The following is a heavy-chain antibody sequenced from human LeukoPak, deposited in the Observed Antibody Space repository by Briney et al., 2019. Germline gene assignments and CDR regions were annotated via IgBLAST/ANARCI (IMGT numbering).Heavy chain of an antibody. V-gene: IGHV4-39*07. CDR3: ARKPSGDPDAFDI. J-gene: IGHJ3*02. Sequence: SETLFLTCTVSGGSISSSSYYWGWIRQPPGKGLEWIGSTYYSGSTYYNPSLKSRVTISVDTSKNQFSLKLSSVTAADTAVYYCARKPSGDPDAFDIWGQGTMVTVSS. CDR2: TYYSGST. D-gene: IGHD7-27*01. CDR1: GGSISSSSYY.